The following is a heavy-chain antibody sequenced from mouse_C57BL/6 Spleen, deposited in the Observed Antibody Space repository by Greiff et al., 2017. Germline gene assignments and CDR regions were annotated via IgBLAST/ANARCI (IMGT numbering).Heavy chain of an antibody. CDR2: IYPGDGDT. J-gene: IGHJ2*01. CDR3: ARGGDYDRYFDD. D-gene: IGHD2-4*01. Sequence: QVQLQQSGAELVKPGASVKISCKASGYAFSSYWMNWVKQRPGKGLEWIGQIYPGDGDTNYNGKFKGKATLTADKSSSTAYMQLSSLTSEDSAVYFCARGGDYDRYFDDWGQGTTLTVSS. V-gene: IGHV1-80*01. CDR1: GYAFSSYW.